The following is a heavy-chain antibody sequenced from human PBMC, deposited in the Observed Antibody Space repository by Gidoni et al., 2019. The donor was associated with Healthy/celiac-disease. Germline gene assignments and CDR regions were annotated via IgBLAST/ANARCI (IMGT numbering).Heavy chain of an antibody. D-gene: IGHD3-10*01. CDR2: NT. CDR3: ACRVQGRKERNWFDP. J-gene: IGHJ5*02. V-gene: IGHV4-34*01. Sequence: NTNYNPSLKSRVTISVDTSKNQFSLKLSSVTATDTAVYYCACRVQGRKERNWFDPWGQGTLVTVSS.